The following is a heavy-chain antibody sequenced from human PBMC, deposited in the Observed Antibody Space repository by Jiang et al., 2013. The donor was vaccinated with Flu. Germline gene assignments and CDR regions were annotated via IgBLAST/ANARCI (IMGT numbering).Heavy chain of an antibody. J-gene: IGHJ2*01. CDR1: GYSFTNYW. Sequence: GAEVKKPGESLKISCKGSGYSFTNYWIGWVRQMPGKGLEWMGLIYPGDSDTRYRPSLQGQVTISSDNSISTAYLQWSSLKASDTAMYYCARRGQDTWYFDLWGRGTLVTVSS. CDR3: ARRGQDTWYFDL. D-gene: IGHD2-15*01. V-gene: IGHV5-51*01. CDR2: IYPGDSDT.